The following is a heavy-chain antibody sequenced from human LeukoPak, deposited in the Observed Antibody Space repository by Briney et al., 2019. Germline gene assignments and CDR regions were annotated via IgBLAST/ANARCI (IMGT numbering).Heavy chain of an antibody. J-gene: IGHJ4*02. D-gene: IGHD3-16*02. CDR1: GFTFNTYS. Sequence: GGSLRLPCAASGFTFNTYSMNWVPQAPGQGLEGGSYISSSGSTIYYADSVKGRFTISRDIAKNSLYLQMNSLRADDTAVYYCAKDLPGAEFDDYTWRSYRPFDYWGQGTLVTVSS. CDR2: ISSSGSTI. V-gene: IGHV3-48*04. CDR3: AKDLPGAEFDDYTWRSYRPFDY.